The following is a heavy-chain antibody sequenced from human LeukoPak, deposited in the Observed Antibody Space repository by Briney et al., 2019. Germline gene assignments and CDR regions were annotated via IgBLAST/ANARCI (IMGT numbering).Heavy chain of an antibody. J-gene: IGHJ4*02. CDR3: ASSGYSSGWFGY. Sequence: GESLRLSCAASGFTFSSYAMHWVRQAPGKGLEWVVVISYDGSNKYYADSVKGRFTISRDNSKNTLYLQMNSLRAEDTAVYYCASSGYSSGWFGYWGQGTLVTVSS. D-gene: IGHD6-19*01. V-gene: IGHV3-30-3*01. CDR2: ISYDGSNK. CDR1: GFTFSSYA.